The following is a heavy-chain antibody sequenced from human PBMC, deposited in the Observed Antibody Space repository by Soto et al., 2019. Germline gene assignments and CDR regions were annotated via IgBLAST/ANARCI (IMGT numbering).Heavy chain of an antibody. V-gene: IGHV4-30-2*01. D-gene: IGHD3-16*01. CDR1: YLRTVAYA. J-gene: IGHJ3*02. CDR2: IYHSGST. CDR3: ARVGGGYHHRRGRAAFAI. Sequence: YLRTVAYAVFWMRKTPGKGLEWIGYIYHSGSTYYNPSLKSRVTISVERSKNQFSLKLSSVTAADTAVYYCARVGGGYHHRRGRAAFAIWGLGSLVT.